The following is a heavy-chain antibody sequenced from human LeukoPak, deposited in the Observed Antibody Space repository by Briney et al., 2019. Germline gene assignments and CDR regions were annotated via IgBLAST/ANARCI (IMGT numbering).Heavy chain of an antibody. CDR3: ARLDCSSTSCYTYNWFDP. Sequence: ASVKASCKASGYTFTSYDINWVRQATGQGLEWMGWMNPNSGNTGYAQKFQGRVTITRNTSISTAYMELSSLRSEDTAVYYCARLDCSSTSCYTYNWFDPWGQGTLVTVSS. CDR1: GYTFTSYD. J-gene: IGHJ5*02. CDR2: MNPNSGNT. V-gene: IGHV1-8*03. D-gene: IGHD2-2*02.